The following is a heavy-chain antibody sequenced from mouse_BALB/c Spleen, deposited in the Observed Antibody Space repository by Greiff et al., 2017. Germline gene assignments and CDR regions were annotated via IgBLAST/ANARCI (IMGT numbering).Heavy chain of an antibody. CDR2: IDPENGDT. CDR1: GFNIKDYY. J-gene: IGHJ4*01. CDR3: NAGITTPGTGDAMDY. Sequence: EVQLQQSGAELVRSGASVKLSCTASGFNIKDYYMHWVKQRPEQGLEWIGWIDPENGDTEYAPKFQGKATMTADTSSNTAYLQLSSLTSEDTAVYYCNAGITTPGTGDAMDYWGQGTSVTVSS. V-gene: IGHV14-4*02. D-gene: IGHD2-4*01.